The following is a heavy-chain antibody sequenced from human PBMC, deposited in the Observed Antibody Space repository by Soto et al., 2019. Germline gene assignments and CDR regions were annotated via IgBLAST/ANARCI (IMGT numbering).Heavy chain of an antibody. J-gene: IGHJ5*02. CDR3: ARQNPRPGWFDP. CDR1: GGSISSSSYY. V-gene: IGHV4-39*01. Sequence: QLQLQESGPGLVKPSETLSLTCTVSGGSISSSSYYWGWIRQPPGKGLEWIGSIYYSGSTYYNPFLKSRVTISVDTSKNQFSLKLSSVTAADTAVYYCARQNPRPGWFDPWGQGTLVTVSS. CDR2: IYYSGST.